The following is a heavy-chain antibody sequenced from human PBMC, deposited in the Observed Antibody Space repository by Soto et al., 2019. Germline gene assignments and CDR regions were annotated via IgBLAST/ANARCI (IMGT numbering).Heavy chain of an antibody. Sequence: QVQLVQSGAEVKKPGASVKVSCKASGYTFTSYAMHWVRQAPGQRLEWMGWINAGNGNTKYSQKFQGRVTITRDTSASTAYMELSSLRSEDTAVYYCARYRGGKPSGACDIWGQGTMVTVSS. J-gene: IGHJ3*02. V-gene: IGHV1-3*01. CDR2: INAGNGNT. CDR3: ARYRGGKPSGACDI. CDR1: GYTFTSYA. D-gene: IGHD2-15*01.